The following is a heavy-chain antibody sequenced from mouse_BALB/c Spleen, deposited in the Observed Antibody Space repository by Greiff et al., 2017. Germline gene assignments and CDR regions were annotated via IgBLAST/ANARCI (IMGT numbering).Heavy chain of an antibody. Sequence: EVKVEESGGGLVQPGGSRKLSCAASGFTFSSFGMHWVRQAPEKGLEWVAYISSGSSTIYYADTVKGRFTISRDNPKNTLFLQMTSLRSEDTAMYYCARYVYFDVWGAGTTVTVSS. CDR1: GFTFSSFG. CDR2: ISSGSSTI. V-gene: IGHV5-17*02. CDR3: ARYVYFDV. J-gene: IGHJ1*01.